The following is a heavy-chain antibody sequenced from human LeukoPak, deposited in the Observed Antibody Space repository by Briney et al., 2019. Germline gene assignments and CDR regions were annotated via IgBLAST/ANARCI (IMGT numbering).Heavy chain of an antibody. CDR1: GFTFSDYY. V-gene: IGHV3-11*06. J-gene: IGHJ4*02. CDR3: ARDTAMEVDY. Sequence: GGSLRLSCAASGFTFSDYYMSWIRQAPGKGLEWVSSISSSSSYIYYADSVKGRFTISRDNAKNSPYLQMNSLRAEDTAVYYCARDTAMEVDYWGQGTLVTVSS. D-gene: IGHD5-18*01. CDR2: ISSSSSYI.